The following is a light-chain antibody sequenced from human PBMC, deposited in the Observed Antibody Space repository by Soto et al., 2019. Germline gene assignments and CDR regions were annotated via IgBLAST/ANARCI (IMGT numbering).Light chain of an antibody. Sequence: QSALTQPASVSGSPGQSITISCTGTSSDVGGYNYISWYQQHPGKAPKFIIYDVRNRPSGVSIRFSGSRSGNTASLTISGLQAEDVADYYCSSYTSSSTVIFGGGTKLTVL. CDR2: DVR. J-gene: IGLJ2*01. CDR3: SSYTSSSTVI. CDR1: SSDVGGYNY. V-gene: IGLV2-14*01.